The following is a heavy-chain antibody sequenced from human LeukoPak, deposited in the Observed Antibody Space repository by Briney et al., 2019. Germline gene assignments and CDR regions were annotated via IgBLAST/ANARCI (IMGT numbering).Heavy chain of an antibody. CDR3: ASSPSGYWWNFDC. V-gene: IGHV4-34*01. CDR1: GGSFSGYY. J-gene: IGHJ4*02. Sequence: SETLSLTCAVYGGSFSGYYWSWIRQPPGKGLEWIGEINHSGSTNYNPSLKSRVTISVDTSKNQFSLKLTSVTAADTAVYYCASSPSGYWWNFDCWGQGTLVTVSS. D-gene: IGHD3-22*01. CDR2: INHSGST.